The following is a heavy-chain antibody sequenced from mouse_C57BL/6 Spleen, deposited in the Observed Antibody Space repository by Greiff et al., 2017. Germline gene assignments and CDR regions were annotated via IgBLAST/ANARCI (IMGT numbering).Heavy chain of an antibody. CDR3: ARKDDYDGAWFAY. CDR1: GYTFTSYW. J-gene: IGHJ3*01. V-gene: IGHV1-69*01. Sequence: QVQLQQPGAELVMPWASVKLSCKASGYTFTSYWMHWVKQRPGPGLEWIGEIDPSDSYTNYNQKFKGKSPLTVDKSSSTAYMQLSSLTSEDSAVYYCARKDDYDGAWFAYWGQGTLVTVSA. CDR2: IDPSDSYT. D-gene: IGHD2-4*01.